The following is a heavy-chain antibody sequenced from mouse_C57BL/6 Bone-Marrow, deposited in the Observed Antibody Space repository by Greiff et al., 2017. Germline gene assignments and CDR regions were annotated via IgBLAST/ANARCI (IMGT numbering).Heavy chain of an antibody. CDR3: AREAGYYFYAMDY. CDR2: IRTYKGNT. D-gene: IGHD2-3*01. J-gene: IGHJ4*01. Sequence: VPLQQSGPEVVRPGVSVKISCKGSGYTFTACALHWVKQSHAKRLEWIWVIRTYKGNTHYNQRFKGKATMTVDKSSSTAYMELARVTSEDSAIYYCAREAGYYFYAMDYWGQGTSVTVSS. CDR1: GYTFTACA. V-gene: IGHV1-67*01.